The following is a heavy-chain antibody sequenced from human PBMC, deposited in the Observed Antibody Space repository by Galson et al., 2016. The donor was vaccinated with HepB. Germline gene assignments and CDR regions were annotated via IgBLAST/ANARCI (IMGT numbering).Heavy chain of an antibody. V-gene: IGHV3-30*04. J-gene: IGHJ3*02. CDR2: ISFDGSNQ. Sequence: LEWVAVISFDGSNQHYADSVKGRFTISRDDSQNTLYLQMGSLRADDTAVYYCARAASYGDYVGASGDAFDIWGQGTMVTVSS. D-gene: IGHD4-17*01. CDR3: ARAASYGDYVGASGDAFDI.